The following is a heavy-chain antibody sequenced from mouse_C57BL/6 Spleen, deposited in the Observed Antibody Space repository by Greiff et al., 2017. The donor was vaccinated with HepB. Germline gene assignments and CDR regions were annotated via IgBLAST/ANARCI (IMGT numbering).Heavy chain of an antibody. Sequence: VQLQQSDAELVKPGASVKISCKASGYTFTDHTIHWMKQRPEQGLEWIGYIYPRDGSTKYNEKFKGKATLTADKSSSTAYMQLNSLTSEDSAVYFCARGSYYCGSSYWYFDVWGTGTTVTVSS. CDR2: IYPRDGST. J-gene: IGHJ1*03. CDR1: GYTFTDHT. CDR3: ARGSYYCGSSYWYFDV. V-gene: IGHV1-78*01. D-gene: IGHD1-1*01.